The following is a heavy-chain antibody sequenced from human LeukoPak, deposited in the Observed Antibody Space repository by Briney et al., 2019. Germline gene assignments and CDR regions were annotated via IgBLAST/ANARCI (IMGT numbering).Heavy chain of an antibody. CDR3: ARALRGSYYFDY. Sequence: GGSLRLSCAASGFTVSSNYMSWVRQAPGKGLEWVSVIYSGGSTYYADSVKGRFTISRDNSKNTLYLQMNSLRAEDTAVYYCARALRGSYYFDYWGQGTLVTVSS. J-gene: IGHJ4*02. CDR2: IYSGGST. V-gene: IGHV3-53*01. CDR1: GFTVSSNY. D-gene: IGHD1-26*01.